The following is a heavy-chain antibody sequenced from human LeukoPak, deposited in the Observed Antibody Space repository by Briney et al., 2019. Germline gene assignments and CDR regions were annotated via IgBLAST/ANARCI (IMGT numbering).Heavy chain of an antibody. V-gene: IGHV3-30*03. J-gene: IGHJ1*01. CDR1: GFTFSSYG. CDR2: ISYDGSNK. D-gene: IGHD3-16*01. CDR3: ARAADVWGMRLLPVGYFQH. Sequence: GGSLRLSCAASGFTFSSYGMHWVRQAPGKGLEWVAVISYDGSNKYYADSVKGRFTISRDNSKNTLYLQMNSLRAEDTAVYYCARAADVWGMRLLPVGYFQHWGQGTLVTVSS.